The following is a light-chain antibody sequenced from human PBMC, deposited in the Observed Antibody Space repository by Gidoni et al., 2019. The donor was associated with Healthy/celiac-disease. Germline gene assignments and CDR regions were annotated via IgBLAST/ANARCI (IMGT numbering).Light chain of an antibody. CDR1: QSISSY. J-gene: IGKJ2*01. Sequence: SLSASVGDRVTITCRASQSISSYLNWYQQKPGKAPKLLIYAASSLQSGVPSRFSGSGSGTDLTLTISSLQPEDFATYYCQQSYSTPYTFGQGTKLEIK. CDR2: AAS. CDR3: QQSYSTPYT. V-gene: IGKV1-39*01.